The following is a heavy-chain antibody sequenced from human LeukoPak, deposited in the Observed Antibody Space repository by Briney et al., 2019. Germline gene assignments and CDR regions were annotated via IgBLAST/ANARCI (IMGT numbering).Heavy chain of an antibody. D-gene: IGHD3-10*01. Sequence: SQTLSLTCAISGDSVSSNSAAWNWIRQSPSRGLEWLGRTYYRSKWYNDYAVSVKSRITINPDTSKNQFSLQLNSVTPEDTAVYYCARGYQWGSGSYYSNWFDPWGQGTLVTVSS. J-gene: IGHJ5*02. CDR1: GDSVSSNSAA. CDR2: TYYRSKWYN. V-gene: IGHV6-1*01. CDR3: ARGYQWGSGSYYSNWFDP.